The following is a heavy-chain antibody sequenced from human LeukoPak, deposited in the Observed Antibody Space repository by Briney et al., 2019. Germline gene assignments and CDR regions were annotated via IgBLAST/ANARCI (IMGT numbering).Heavy chain of an antibody. Sequence: SETLSLTCTVSGGSISSYYWSWIRQPPGKELEWIGYIYYSGSTNYNPSLKSRVTISVDTSKNQFSLKLSSVTAADTAVYYCARVFPQQLVIDYWGQGTLVTVSS. CDR1: GGSISSYY. V-gene: IGHV4-59*01. D-gene: IGHD6-13*01. CDR3: ARVFPQQLVIDY. J-gene: IGHJ4*02. CDR2: IYYSGST.